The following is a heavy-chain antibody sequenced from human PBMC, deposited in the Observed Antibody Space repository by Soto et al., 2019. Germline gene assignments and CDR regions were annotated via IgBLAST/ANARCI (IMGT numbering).Heavy chain of an antibody. CDR2: IIPIFGTA. CDR1: GGTFSSYA. D-gene: IGHD6-13*01. V-gene: IGHV1-69*13. CDR3: AREVAAAGKYGMDV. J-gene: IGHJ6*02. Sequence: EASVKVSCKASGGTFSSYAISWVRQAPGQGLEWMGGIIPIFGTANYAQKFQGRVTITADESTSTAYMELSSLRSEDTAVYYCAREVAAAGKYGMDVWGQGTTVTVSS.